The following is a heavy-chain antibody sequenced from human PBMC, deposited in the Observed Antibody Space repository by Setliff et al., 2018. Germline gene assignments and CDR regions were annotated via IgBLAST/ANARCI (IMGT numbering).Heavy chain of an antibody. D-gene: IGHD3-3*01. V-gene: IGHV1-8*02. Sequence: ASVKVSCKASGYTFTSYDINWVRQATGQGLEWMGWMNPNSGNTGYAQKFQGRVTMTRNTSISTAYMELSSLRSEDTAVYYCARPLSQFWSGYHTAAFDIWGQETMVTVSS. CDR2: MNPNSGNT. CDR3: ARPLSQFWSGYHTAAFDI. J-gene: IGHJ3*02. CDR1: GYTFTSYD.